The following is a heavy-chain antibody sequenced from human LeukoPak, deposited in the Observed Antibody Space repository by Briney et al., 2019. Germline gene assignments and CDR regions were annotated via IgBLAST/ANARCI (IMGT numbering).Heavy chain of an antibody. CDR3: ARQSTYYDFWSGLGGYYYYMDV. Sequence: ASVKVSCKASSYTFTNFGINWVRQAPGQGLEWMGWMNPNSGNTGYAQKFQGRVTITRNTSISTAYMELSSLRSEDTAVYYCARQSTYYDFWSGLGGYYYYMDVWGKGTTVTVSS. CDR2: MNPNSGNT. CDR1: SYTFTNFG. J-gene: IGHJ6*03. V-gene: IGHV1-8*03. D-gene: IGHD3-3*01.